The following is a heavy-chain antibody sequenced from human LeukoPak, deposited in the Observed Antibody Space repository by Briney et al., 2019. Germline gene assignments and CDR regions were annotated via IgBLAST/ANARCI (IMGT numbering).Heavy chain of an antibody. Sequence: PEGSLRLSCVASGFTFSSYWMHWVRQAPGKGLVWVSRINSDGSITNYADSVKGRFTISRDNARNTLYLQMNSLRAEDTAVYYCARAGSFRFDYWGQGSLVTVSS. D-gene: IGHD3-10*01. CDR1: GFTFSSYW. V-gene: IGHV3-74*01. CDR3: ARAGSFRFDY. J-gene: IGHJ4*02. CDR2: INSDGSIT.